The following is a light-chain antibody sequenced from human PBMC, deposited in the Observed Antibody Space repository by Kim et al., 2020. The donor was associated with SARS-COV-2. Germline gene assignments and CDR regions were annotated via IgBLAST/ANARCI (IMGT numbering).Light chain of an antibody. Sequence: ASIGDRVTITCRASQTINYWLAWYQQKPGRAPNLLIYKASNLESGVPSRFSGSGSGTEFALTISSLQPDDFATYYCQQYKSYPWTFGQGTKVDIK. V-gene: IGKV1-5*03. J-gene: IGKJ1*01. CDR3: QQYKSYPWT. CDR1: QTINYW. CDR2: KAS.